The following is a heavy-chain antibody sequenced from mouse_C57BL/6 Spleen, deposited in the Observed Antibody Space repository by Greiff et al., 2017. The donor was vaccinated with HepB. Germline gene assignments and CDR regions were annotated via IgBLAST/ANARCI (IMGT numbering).Heavy chain of an antibody. CDR3: ARNYYGSSYFDY. CDR1: GYTFTSYW. CDR2: INPSSGYT. Sequence: VQRVESGAELAKPGASVKLSCKASGYTFTSYWMHWVKQRPGQGLEWIGYINPSSGYTKYNQKFKDTATLTADKSSSTAYMQLSSLTYEDSAVYYCARNYYGSSYFDYWGQGTTLTVSS. D-gene: IGHD1-1*01. V-gene: IGHV1-7*01. J-gene: IGHJ2*01.